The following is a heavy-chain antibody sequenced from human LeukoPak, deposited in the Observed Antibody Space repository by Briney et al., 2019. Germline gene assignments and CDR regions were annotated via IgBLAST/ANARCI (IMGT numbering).Heavy chain of an antibody. V-gene: IGHV1-69*05. CDR1: GGTFSSYA. J-gene: IGHJ4*02. D-gene: IGHD1-14*01. CDR2: IIPIFGTA. Sequence: SVRVSCKASGGTFSSYAISWVRQAPGQGHEWMGGIIPIFGTANYAQKFQGRVTITTDESTSTAYMELSSLRSEDTAVYYCARDSGTEPYMGKLDYWGQGTLVTVSS. CDR3: ARDSGTEPYMGKLDY.